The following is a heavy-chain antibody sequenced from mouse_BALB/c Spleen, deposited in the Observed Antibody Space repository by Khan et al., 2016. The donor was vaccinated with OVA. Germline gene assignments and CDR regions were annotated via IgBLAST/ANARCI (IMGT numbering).Heavy chain of an antibody. Sequence: VELVESGGDLVKPGGSLKLSCAASGFTFSSYSMSWVRQTPDKRLEWVATISSGGDYTYYPDNVKGRFTISRDNANNTLYLQMSSLKSEDTAMYYCASHLTGSFAYWGQGTLVTVSA. CDR1: GFTFSSYS. V-gene: IGHV5-6*01. D-gene: IGHD4-1*01. CDR2: ISSGGDYT. CDR3: ASHLTGSFAY. J-gene: IGHJ3*01.